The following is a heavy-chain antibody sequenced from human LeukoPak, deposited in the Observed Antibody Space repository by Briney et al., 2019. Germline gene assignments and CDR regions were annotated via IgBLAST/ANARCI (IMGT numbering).Heavy chain of an antibody. V-gene: IGHV4-4*02. CDR1: GGSISSSNW. Sequence: SETLSLTCAVSGGSISSSNWWSWVRQPPGKGLEWIGEIYHSGSTNYNPSLKSRVTISVDTSKNQFSLKLSSVTAADTAVYYCARGGVGYGDFDYWGQGTLVTVSS. D-gene: IGHD5-12*01. CDR3: ARGGVGYGDFDY. J-gene: IGHJ4*02. CDR2: IYHSGST.